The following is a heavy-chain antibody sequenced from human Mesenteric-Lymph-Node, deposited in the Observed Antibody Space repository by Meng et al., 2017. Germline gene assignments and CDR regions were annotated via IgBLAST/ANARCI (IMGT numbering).Heavy chain of an antibody. D-gene: IGHD4-23*01. J-gene: IGHJ4*02. Sequence: QVQLVESGGGVVQPGRSLRLSCAASGFTFRSYGMHWVRQAPGKGLEWVAVIWSDGSNRYYAASVKGRFAVSRDISKNTLILQMNSLRAEDTAVYYCARGYYGGNSDFDYWGQGTLVTVSS. V-gene: IGHV3-33*01. CDR2: IWSDGSNR. CDR1: GFTFRSYG. CDR3: ARGYYGGNSDFDY.